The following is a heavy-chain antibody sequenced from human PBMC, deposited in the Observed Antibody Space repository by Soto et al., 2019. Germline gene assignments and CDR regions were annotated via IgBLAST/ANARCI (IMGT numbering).Heavy chain of an antibody. J-gene: IGHJ4*02. V-gene: IGHV5-51*01. CDR1: GYSFTSYW. D-gene: IGHD6-6*01. Sequence: GESLRLSCKGCGYSFTSYWNGWVRQMTGKGLEWMGIFYPGDSDTRYSPSFQGQVTISADKSISTAYLQWSSLKASDTAMYYLARAYSSSSSFDYSGQGTLVTVSS. CDR2: FYPGDSDT. CDR3: ARAYSSSSSFDY.